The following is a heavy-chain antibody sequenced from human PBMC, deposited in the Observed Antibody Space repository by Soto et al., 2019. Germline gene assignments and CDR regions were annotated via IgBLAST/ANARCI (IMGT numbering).Heavy chain of an antibody. CDR3: ARGIVVVPAAIRGPTNHYFDY. CDR2: ISYDGSNK. J-gene: IGHJ4*02. Sequence: GGSLRLSCAAFGFTFSSYAMHWVRQALGKGLEWVAVISYDGSNKYYADSVKGRFTISRDNSKNTLYLQMNSLRAEDTAVYYCARGIVVVPAAIRGPTNHYFDYWGQGTLVTVSS. D-gene: IGHD2-2*02. CDR1: GFTFSSYA. V-gene: IGHV3-30-3*01.